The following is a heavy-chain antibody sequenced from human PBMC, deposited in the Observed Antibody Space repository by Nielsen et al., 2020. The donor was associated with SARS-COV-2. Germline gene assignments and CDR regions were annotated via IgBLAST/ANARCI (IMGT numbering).Heavy chain of an antibody. CDR2: IYYSGST. CDR1: GGSISSGGYY. CDR3: ARAVYGSGSHNPPYYYYGMDV. V-gene: IGHV4-31*03. D-gene: IGHD3-10*01. Sequence: SETLSLTCTVSGGSISSGGYYWSWIRQHPGKGLEWIGYIYYSGSTYYNPSLKSRVTISVDTSKNQFSLKLSSVTAADTAVYYCARAVYGSGSHNPPYYYYGMDVWGQGTTVTVSS. J-gene: IGHJ6*02.